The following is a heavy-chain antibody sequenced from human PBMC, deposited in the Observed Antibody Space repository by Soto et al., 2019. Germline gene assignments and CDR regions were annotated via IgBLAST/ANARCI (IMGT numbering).Heavy chain of an antibody. CDR3: AREWEGLSLAYYGMDV. J-gene: IGHJ6*02. CDR1: GYTFTSYG. V-gene: IGHV1-18*01. CDR2: ISAYNGNT. Sequence: QVQLVESGAEVKKPGASVKVSCKASGYTFTSYGISWVRQAPGQGLEWMGWISAYNGNTNYAQKLQGRVTMTTDTSTSTAYMELRSLRSDDTAVYYCAREWEGLSLAYYGMDVWGQGTTVTVSS. D-gene: IGHD1-26*01.